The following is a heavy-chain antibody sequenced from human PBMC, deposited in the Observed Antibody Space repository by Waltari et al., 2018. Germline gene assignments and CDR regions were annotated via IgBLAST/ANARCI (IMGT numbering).Heavy chain of an antibody. Sequence: QVQLQESGPGLVKPSGTLSLTCAVSGGSISSTNWWTWVRQPPGKGLEWSGRVYHSGTTNYNPSLKSRVTIAVYKSKNQFPLNLNSVTAADTAMYYCAREAVAGLNWFDPWGQGTLVTVSS. J-gene: IGHJ5*02. CDR1: GGSISSTNW. V-gene: IGHV4-4*02. D-gene: IGHD6-19*01. CDR2: VYHSGTT. CDR3: AREAVAGLNWFDP.